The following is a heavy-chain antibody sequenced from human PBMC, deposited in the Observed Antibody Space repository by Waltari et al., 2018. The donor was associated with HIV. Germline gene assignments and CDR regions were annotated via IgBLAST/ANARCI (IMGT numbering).Heavy chain of an antibody. CDR1: GITVSSNY. J-gene: IGHJ4*02. D-gene: IGHD3-3*01. Sequence: EVQLVESGGGLIQPGGSLRLSCAASGITVSSNYMTWVRQAPGKGVVVGEVIYSGGSKYYADSVKGRFTSSRDNSKNTLYLQMNSLRAEDTAVYYCARARTYYDFWSGNYSPDYFDYWGQGTLITVSS. CDR3: ARARTYYDFWSGNYSPDYFDY. V-gene: IGHV3-53*01. CDR2: IYSGGSK.